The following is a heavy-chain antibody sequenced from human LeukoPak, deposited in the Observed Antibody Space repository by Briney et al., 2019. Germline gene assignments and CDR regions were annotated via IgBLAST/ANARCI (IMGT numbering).Heavy chain of an antibody. J-gene: IGHJ4*02. Sequence: SVKVSCKASGGTFSSYAISWVRQAPGQGLEWMGGIIPIFGTAKYAQKFQGRVTITADKSTSTAYMELSSLRSEDTAVYYCAGYIVGATETWGQGTLVTVSS. V-gene: IGHV1-69*06. CDR3: AGYIVGATET. D-gene: IGHD1-26*01. CDR2: IIPIFGTA. CDR1: GGTFSSYA.